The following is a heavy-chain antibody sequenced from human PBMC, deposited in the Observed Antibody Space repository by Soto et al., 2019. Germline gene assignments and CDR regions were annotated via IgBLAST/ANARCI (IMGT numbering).Heavy chain of an antibody. D-gene: IGHD1-26*01. V-gene: IGHV1-2*06. CDR1: GYTFTADY. CDR2: INPKSGDT. Sequence: QVHLVQSGAEVREPGASVKVSCKASGYTFTADYLHWVRQAPGQGLEWLGRINPKSGDTHYAQKFQGRVTMTRDTSVSTAYMEIKGLQSDDTAIYSCAKDREVAYSWFDPWGQGSLVTVTS. CDR3: AKDREVAYSWFDP. J-gene: IGHJ5*02.